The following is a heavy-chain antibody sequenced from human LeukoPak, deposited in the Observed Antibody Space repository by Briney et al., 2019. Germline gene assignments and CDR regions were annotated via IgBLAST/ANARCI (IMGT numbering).Heavy chain of an antibody. CDR1: GYTFTGSY. V-gene: IGHV1-2*02. Sequence: ASVKVSCKASGYTFTGSYMHWVRQAPGQGLEWMGWINLNSGGTNYAQKFQVRVTMTRDTSISTAYMELSRLRSDDTAVYYCARSAVYYYYYYMDVWGKGTTVTVSS. J-gene: IGHJ6*03. D-gene: IGHD6-19*01. CDR2: INLNSGGT. CDR3: ARSAVYYYYYYMDV.